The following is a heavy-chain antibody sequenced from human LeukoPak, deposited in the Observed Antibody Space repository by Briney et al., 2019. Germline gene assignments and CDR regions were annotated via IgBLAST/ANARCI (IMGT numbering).Heavy chain of an antibody. D-gene: IGHD6-19*01. J-gene: IGHJ5*02. CDR1: GGSISSYY. CDR3: ARAYNSGWYGYFDP. V-gene: IGHV4-59*12. CDR2: IYYSGST. Sequence: SETLSLTCTVSGGSISSYYWSWIRQPPGKGLEWIGYIYYSGSTNYNPSLRSRVTISVDTSKNQFSLKLSSVTAADTAVYYCARAYNSGWYGYFDPWGQGTLVTVSS.